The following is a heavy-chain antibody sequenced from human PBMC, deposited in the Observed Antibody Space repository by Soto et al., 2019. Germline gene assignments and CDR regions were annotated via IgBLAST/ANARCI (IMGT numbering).Heavy chain of an antibody. D-gene: IGHD2-8*01. CDR1: GFTFNRHA. Sequence: EVQLLESGGGLVQPGGSLRLSCTASGFTFNRHAMTWVRQAPGKGLEWVSGLSDSGGSIYYADSVKGRFTISRDNSMNTLYLQMNTLRAEDTAVYYCAKVSSAWYAGFFDLWGQGPLVTVSS. J-gene: IGHJ4*02. CDR3: AKVSSAWYAGFFDL. V-gene: IGHV3-23*01. CDR2: LSDSGGSI.